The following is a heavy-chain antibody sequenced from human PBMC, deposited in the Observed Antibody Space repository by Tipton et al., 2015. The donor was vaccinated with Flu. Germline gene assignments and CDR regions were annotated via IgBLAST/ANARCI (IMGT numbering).Heavy chain of an antibody. V-gene: IGHV3-21*01. CDR2: ISSSSSYI. Sequence: SLRLSCAASGFTFSSYSMNWVRQAPGKGLEWVSSISSSSSYIYYADSVKGRFTISRDSAKNSLYLQMNSLRAEDTAVYYCARDIGLRYFGWPIAQDYWGQGTLVPVSS. J-gene: IGHJ4*02. CDR1: GFTFSSYS. D-gene: IGHD3-9*01. CDR3: ARDIGLRYFGWPIAQDY.